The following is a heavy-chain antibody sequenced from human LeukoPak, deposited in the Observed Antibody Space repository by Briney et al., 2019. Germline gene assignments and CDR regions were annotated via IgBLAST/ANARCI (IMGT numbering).Heavy chain of an antibody. J-gene: IGHJ4*02. D-gene: IGHD5-12*01. CDR1: GFTFDDYA. CDR3: ANDLQGYSGYELGVFDY. V-gene: IGHV3-43D*03. Sequence: AGGSLRLSCAASGFTFDDYAMHWVRQAPGKGLEWVSLISWDGSSTYYADSVKGRFTIYRDNSKNSLHLQMNSLRTEDTALYYCANDLQGYSGYELGVFDYWGQGTLVTVSS. CDR2: ISWDGSST.